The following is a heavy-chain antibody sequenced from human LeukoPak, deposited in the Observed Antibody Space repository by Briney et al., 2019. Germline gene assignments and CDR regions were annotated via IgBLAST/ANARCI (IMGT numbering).Heavy chain of an antibody. CDR1: GGSISSYY. V-gene: IGHV4-59*08. D-gene: IGHD4-23*01. J-gene: IGHJ3*02. CDR2: IYYSGNA. CDR3: ASYAGTSNDAFAI. Sequence: SETLSLTCSVSGGSISSYYWSWIRQPPGKGLECLGYIYYSGNAHYSPSLKSRVTISVDTSKKQFSLRLSAVTAADTAVYYCASYAGTSNDAFAIWGQGTLVTVSS.